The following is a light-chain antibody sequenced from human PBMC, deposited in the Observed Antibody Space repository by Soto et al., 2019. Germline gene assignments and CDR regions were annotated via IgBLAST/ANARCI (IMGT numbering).Light chain of an antibody. CDR1: QSLSSSF. CDR2: SSS. J-gene: IGKJ4*01. V-gene: IGKV3-20*01. Sequence: EIVMTQSPATLSVSPGERAILSCRASQSLSSSFLAWYQQKPGQAPRLLIYSSSNRATGIPDRFSGGGSGTDFTLTISRLEPADFAVYYCQQYGRSPLTFGGGTKVHIK. CDR3: QQYGRSPLT.